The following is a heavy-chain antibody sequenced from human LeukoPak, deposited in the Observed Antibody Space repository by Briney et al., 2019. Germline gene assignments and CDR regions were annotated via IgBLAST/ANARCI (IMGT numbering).Heavy chain of an antibody. CDR2: ISSSSSYI. CDR1: GFTFSSYS. J-gene: IGHJ5*02. V-gene: IGHV3-21*06. CDR3: AREKSYCSGDCSPA. D-gene: IGHD2-21*02. Sequence: GGSLRLSCAASGFTFSSYSMNWVRQAPGKGLEWVSSISSSSSYIYYADSVKGRFTISRDNAKNTLYLQMNSLRAEDTAVYYCAREKSYCSGDCSPAWGQGTLVTVSS.